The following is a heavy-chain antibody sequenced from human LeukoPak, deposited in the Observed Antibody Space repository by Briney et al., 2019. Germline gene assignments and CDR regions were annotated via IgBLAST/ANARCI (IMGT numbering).Heavy chain of an antibody. D-gene: IGHD3-10*01. Sequence: HPGGSLRLSCAASGFTFSSYAMSWVRQAPGKGREWVSAISGGGGSTYYADSVKGRFTISRDNSKNTLYLQMNSLRAEDTAVYYCAKGLGFGDFPYYYYYYMDVWGKGTTVTVSS. J-gene: IGHJ6*03. CDR2: ISGGGGST. CDR1: GFTFSSYA. CDR3: AKGLGFGDFPYYYYYYMDV. V-gene: IGHV3-23*01.